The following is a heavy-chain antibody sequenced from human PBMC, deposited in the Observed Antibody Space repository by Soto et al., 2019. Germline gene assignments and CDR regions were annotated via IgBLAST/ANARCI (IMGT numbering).Heavy chain of an antibody. Sequence: QLQLQESGPGLVKPSETLSLTCTVSGGSISSSSYYWGWIRQPPGKGLEWIGSIYYSGSTYYNPSLKSRVTISVDTSKNQFSLKLSSVTAADTAVYYCASYCSGGSCYALWGRGTLVTVSS. V-gene: IGHV4-39*01. CDR3: ASYCSGGSCYAL. CDR2: IYYSGST. CDR1: GGSISSSSYY. J-gene: IGHJ2*01. D-gene: IGHD2-15*01.